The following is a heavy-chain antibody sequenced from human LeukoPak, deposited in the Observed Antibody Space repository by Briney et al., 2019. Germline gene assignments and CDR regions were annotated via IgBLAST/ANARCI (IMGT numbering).Heavy chain of an antibody. CDR3: ARKAQYNGHYPLDY. CDR1: GFTGSNNY. Sequence: GGSLRLSCAASGFTGSNNYMSWVRQAPGKGLEWVSGTSDRGDYSYYADSVKGRFTISRDSSKNTLFLQMNSLRAEDTALYFCARKAQYNGHYPLDYWGQGTLVTVSS. CDR2: SDRGDYS. V-gene: IGHV3-53*01. J-gene: IGHJ4*02. D-gene: IGHD1-7*01.